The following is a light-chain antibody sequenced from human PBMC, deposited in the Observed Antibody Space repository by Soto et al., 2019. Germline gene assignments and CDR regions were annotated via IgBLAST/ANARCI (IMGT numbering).Light chain of an antibody. V-gene: IGKV3-20*01. CDR1: QGVSSTY. CDR2: GTS. Sequence: EIVLTQSPGTLSLSPGERATLSCRASQGVSSTYLAWYQQKPGQAPRLLIYGTSSRATGIPARFSGSVSGTDFTLTISILEPEDFAVYYCQQYGNSWTFGQGTKVEVK. CDR3: QQYGNSWT. J-gene: IGKJ1*01.